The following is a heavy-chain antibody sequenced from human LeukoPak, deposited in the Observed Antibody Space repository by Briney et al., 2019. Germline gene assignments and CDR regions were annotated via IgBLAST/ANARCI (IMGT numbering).Heavy chain of an antibody. CDR3: ARTTEGGYTYNYFYYYYMDV. J-gene: IGHJ6*03. CDR2: IYYSGST. V-gene: IGHV4-59*01. D-gene: IGHD5-18*01. Sequence: SETLSLTRTVSGGSISSYYWSWIRQPPGKGLEWNGYIYYSGSTNYNPSLKSRISISVDTSKNQFSLKLSSVTAADTAVYYCARTTEGGYTYNYFYYYYMDVWGKGTTVTISS. CDR1: GGSISSYY.